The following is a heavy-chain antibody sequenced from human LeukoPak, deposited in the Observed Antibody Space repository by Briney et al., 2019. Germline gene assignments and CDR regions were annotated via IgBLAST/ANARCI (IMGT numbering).Heavy chain of an antibody. Sequence: GGSLRLSCAASGFTFSKYWMWWVRHSRGKGVEWGANIKQDGSVTHYVDSVKGRFTISRDNSKNSLLLQMNSLRAEDTAVYYCARFLGLGRNWGRDYWGQGTLVTAPS. V-gene: IGHV3-7*05. CDR1: GFTFSKYW. CDR3: ARFLGLGRNWGRDY. J-gene: IGHJ4*02. D-gene: IGHD3-16*01. CDR2: IKQDGSVT.